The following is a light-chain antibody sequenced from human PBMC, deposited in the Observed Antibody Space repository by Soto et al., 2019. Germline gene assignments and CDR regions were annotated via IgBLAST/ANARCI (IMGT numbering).Light chain of an antibody. J-gene: IGLJ2*01. Sequence: QSALTQPRSVSGSPGQSVTISCTGTSSDVGGYNYVSWYQQHPGKAPKLMIYDVSKRPSGVPDRFSGSKSGNTASLTISGLQAEDEADYYCCSYAGSYREVFGGGTKVTDL. CDR1: SSDVGGYNY. CDR2: DVS. V-gene: IGLV2-11*01. CDR3: CSYAGSYREV.